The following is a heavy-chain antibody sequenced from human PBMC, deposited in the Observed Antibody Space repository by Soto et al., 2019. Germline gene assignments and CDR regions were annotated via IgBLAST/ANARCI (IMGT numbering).Heavy chain of an antibody. V-gene: IGHV1-18*04. CDR2: ISAYNGNT. CDR1: GYTFTSYG. J-gene: IGHJ6*02. CDR3: ATRIAVAGGRVNYYCYGMDV. D-gene: IGHD6-19*01. Sequence: QVQLVQSGAEVKKPGASVKVSCKASGYTFTSYGISWVRQAPGQGLEWMGWISAYNGNTNYAQKLQGRVTMTTDTPTSTAYMELRSLRSDDTAVYYCATRIAVAGGRVNYYCYGMDVWGQGPTVTVSS.